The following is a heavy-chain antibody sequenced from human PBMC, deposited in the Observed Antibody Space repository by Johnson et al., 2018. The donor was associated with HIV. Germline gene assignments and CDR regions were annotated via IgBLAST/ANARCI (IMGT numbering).Heavy chain of an antibody. V-gene: IGHV3-15*01. CDR2: IKSKTDGGTT. CDR3: ATLNGHAFDI. J-gene: IGHJ3*02. CDR1: GFTFSNAW. Sequence: VQLVESGGGLVKPGGSLRLSRAASGFTFSNAWMSWVRQAPGKGLEWVGRIKSKTDGGTTDYAAPVKGRFTISRDDSKNTLYLQMNSRRAEDTAVYYCATLNGHAFDIWGQGTMVTVSS.